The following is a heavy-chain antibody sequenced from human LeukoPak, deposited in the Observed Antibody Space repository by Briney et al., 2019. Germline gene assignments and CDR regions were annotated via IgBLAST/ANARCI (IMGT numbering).Heavy chain of an antibody. D-gene: IGHD5-12*01. Sequence: GKSLRLSCAASGFTFSSYGMHWVRQAPGKGLEWVAVIWYDGSNKYYADSVKGRFTISRDNSKNTLYLQMNSLRAEDTAVYYCARWPRGYSGYDSQFDYWGQGTLVTVSS. CDR1: GFTFSSYG. J-gene: IGHJ4*02. CDR2: IWYDGSNK. CDR3: ARWPRGYSGYDSQFDY. V-gene: IGHV3-33*01.